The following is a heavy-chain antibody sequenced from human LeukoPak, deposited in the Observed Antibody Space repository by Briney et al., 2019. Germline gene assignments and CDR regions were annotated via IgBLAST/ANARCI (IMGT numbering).Heavy chain of an antibody. CDR1: GGTFSSYA. J-gene: IGHJ4*02. V-gene: IGHV1-69*13. D-gene: IGHD5-18*01. Sequence: GASVKVSCKASGGTFSSYAISWVRQAPGQGLEWMGGIIPIFGTANYAQKFQGRVTITADESTSTAYMELSSLRSEDTAVYYCAREYVDTAMAHSFGHWGQGTLVTVSS. CDR2: IIPIFGTA. CDR3: AREYVDTAMAHSFGH.